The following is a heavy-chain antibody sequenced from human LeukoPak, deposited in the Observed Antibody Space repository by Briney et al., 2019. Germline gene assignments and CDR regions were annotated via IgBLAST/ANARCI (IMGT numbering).Heavy chain of an antibody. J-gene: IGHJ4*02. CDR3: ARVGQQLVRSFDY. D-gene: IGHD6-13*01. V-gene: IGHV4-39*07. CDR1: GGFISSSSYY. CDR2: IYYSGST. Sequence: SETLSLTCTVSGGFISSSSYYWGWIRQPPGKGLEWIGSIYYSGSTYYNPSLKSRVTISVDTSKNQFSLKLSSVTAADTAVYYCARVGQQLVRSFDYWGQGTLVTVSS.